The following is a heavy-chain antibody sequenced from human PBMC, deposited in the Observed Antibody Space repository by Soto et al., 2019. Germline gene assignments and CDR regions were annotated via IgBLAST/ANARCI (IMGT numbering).Heavy chain of an antibody. J-gene: IGHJ6*02. CDR2: TIPIFGTA. V-gene: IGHV1-69*01. CDR3: ARWDRVKPYGMDV. CDR1: GGTFSSYA. D-gene: IGHD1-26*01. Sequence: QVQLVQSGAEVKKPGSSVKVSCKASGGTFSSYAISWVRQAPGQGREWRGGTIPIFGTANYAQKFQGRGTITADESTSTAYMERSRLRSEDTAVDYWARWDRVKPYGMDVWGQGTTVTVSS.